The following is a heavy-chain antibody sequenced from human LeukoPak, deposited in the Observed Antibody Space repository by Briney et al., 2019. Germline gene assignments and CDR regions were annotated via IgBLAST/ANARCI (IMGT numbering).Heavy chain of an antibody. J-gene: IGHJ4*02. Sequence: ASVKVSCKASGYTFTSYGISWVRQAPGQGLEWMGWISAYNGNTNYAQKLQGRVTMTTDTSTSTAYMALRSLRSDDTAVYYCARGRWDYYDTGSDYWGQGTLVTVSS. CDR2: ISAYNGNT. CDR1: GYTFTSYG. V-gene: IGHV1-18*01. CDR3: ARGRWDYYDTGSDY. D-gene: IGHD3-22*01.